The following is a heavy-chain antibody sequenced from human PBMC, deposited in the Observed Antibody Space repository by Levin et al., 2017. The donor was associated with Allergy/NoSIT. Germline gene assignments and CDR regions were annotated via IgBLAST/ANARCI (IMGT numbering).Heavy chain of an antibody. CDR2: ISGTSRTI. J-gene: IGHJ4*02. D-gene: IGHD6-13*01. Sequence: PGGSLRLSCAASGFIFSDYSMNWIRQAPGKGLEWVSYISGTSRTIYYADSVKGRFTISRDNAKKSLYLQMHSLTDEDTAVYYCARDPETYSSNWYPFYWGQGTLVTVSS. CDR1: GFIFSDYS. CDR3: ARDPETYSSNWYPFY. V-gene: IGHV3-48*02.